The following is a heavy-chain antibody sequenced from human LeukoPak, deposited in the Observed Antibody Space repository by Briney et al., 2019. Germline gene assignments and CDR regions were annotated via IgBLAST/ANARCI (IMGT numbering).Heavy chain of an antibody. D-gene: IGHD2-2*01. V-gene: IGHV1-2*02. Sequence: ASVKVSCKASGYTFTDYYMHWVRQAPGQGFEWMGWINPNDGDTNYAQKFQGRVTMTRDTSISTAHMAVSGLRSDDTAVYYCARANFLYCSSSTCLFDYWGQGTLVTVSS. CDR1: GYTFTDYY. J-gene: IGHJ4*02. CDR2: INPNDGDT. CDR3: ARANFLYCSSSTCLFDY.